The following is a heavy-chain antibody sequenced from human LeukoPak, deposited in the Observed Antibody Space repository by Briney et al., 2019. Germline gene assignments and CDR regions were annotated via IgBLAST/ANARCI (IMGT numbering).Heavy chain of an antibody. CDR3: ARDYITTVTKGGMDV. CDR2: IWYDGSNK. J-gene: IGHJ6*02. CDR1: GFTFSSYG. V-gene: IGHV3-33*01. Sequence: GGSLRLSCAASGFTFSSYGMHWVRQAPGKGLGWVAVIWYDGSNKYYADSVKGRFTISRDNSKNTLYLQMNSLRAEDTAVYYCARDYITTVTKGGMDVWGQGTTVTVSS. D-gene: IGHD4-11*01.